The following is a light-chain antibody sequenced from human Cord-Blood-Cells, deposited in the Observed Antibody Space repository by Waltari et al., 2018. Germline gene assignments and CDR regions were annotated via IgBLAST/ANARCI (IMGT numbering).Light chain of an antibody. CDR2: GAS. J-gene: IGKJ1*01. V-gene: IGKV3-15*01. CDR1: QSVSSN. Sequence: EIVMTQSPATLSVSPGERATLSCRASQSVSSNLAWYQQKPGQAPRLRIYGASTRATGIPARFSGSGSGKEFTLTISSLQSEDFAVYYCQQYNNWPPGTFGQGTKVEIK. CDR3: QQYNNWPPGT.